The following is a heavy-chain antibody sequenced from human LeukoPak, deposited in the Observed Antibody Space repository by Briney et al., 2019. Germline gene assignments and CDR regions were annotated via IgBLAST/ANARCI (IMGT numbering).Heavy chain of an antibody. J-gene: IGHJ5*02. D-gene: IGHD3-10*01. V-gene: IGHV3-74*01. CDR2: ITSDGSGA. CDR1: GFPFSNYW. CDR3: AKDQGARYYGSGSSWFDP. Sequence: GGSLRLSCAAPGFPFSNYWMHWVRQAPGKGLVWLSHITSDGSGASYADSVKGRFTISRDNAKYTLYLQMNSLRAEDTAVYYCAKDQGARYYGSGSSWFDPWGQGTLVTVSS.